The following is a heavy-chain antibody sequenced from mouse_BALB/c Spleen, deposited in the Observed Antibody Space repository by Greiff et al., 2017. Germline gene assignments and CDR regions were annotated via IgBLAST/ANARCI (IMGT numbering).Heavy chain of an antibody. V-gene: IGHV14-4*02. J-gene: IGHJ2*01. D-gene: IGHD2-14*01. CDR1: GFNINDYY. CDR3: DKGVRGLDY. CDR2: IDPENGDT. Sequence: EVKLQESGAELVRPGASVKLSCTASGFNINDYYMHWVKQRPEQGLEWIGWIDPENGDTEYAPKFQGKATMTADTSSNTAYLQLSSLTSEDTAVYYCDKGVRGLDYWGQGTTLTVSS.